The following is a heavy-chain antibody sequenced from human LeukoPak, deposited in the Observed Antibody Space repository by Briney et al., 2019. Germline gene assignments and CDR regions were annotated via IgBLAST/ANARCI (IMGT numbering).Heavy chain of an antibody. CDR3: ASRLYDFWSGYLFDY. CDR1: GFTASSNY. Sequence: GGSLRLSCAASGFTASSNYMSWVRQAPGKGLEWVSVIYSGGSTYYADSVKGRFTISRDNSKNTLYLQMNSLRAEDTAVYYCASRLYDFWSGYLFDYWGQGTLVTVSS. V-gene: IGHV3-53*01. CDR2: IYSGGST. J-gene: IGHJ4*02. D-gene: IGHD3-3*01.